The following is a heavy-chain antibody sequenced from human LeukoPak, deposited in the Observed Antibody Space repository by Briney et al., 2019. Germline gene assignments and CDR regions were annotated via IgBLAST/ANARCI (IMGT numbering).Heavy chain of an antibody. V-gene: IGHV3-48*01. CDR3: ARDGISVDI. D-gene: IGHD1-26*01. Sequence: GGSLRLSCPASRCTFSTYSMNLIRQAPGKGLEWVSYITSSSTPMYYADSVEGRFTLSRDNANNSLYLQMNSLRADDTAVSSWARDGISVDIWRRETMVTVSS. J-gene: IGHJ3*02. CDR2: ITSSSTPM. CDR1: RCTFSTYS.